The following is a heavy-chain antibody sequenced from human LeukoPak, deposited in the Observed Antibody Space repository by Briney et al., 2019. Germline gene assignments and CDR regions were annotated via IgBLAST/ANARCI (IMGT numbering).Heavy chain of an antibody. V-gene: IGHV3-48*01. CDR3: ARDLNSYGPLYYMDV. CDR1: GFTFSSYS. CDR2: ISSSSSTI. Sequence: GGSLRLSCAASGFTFSSYSMNWVRQAPGKGLEWVSYISSSSSTIYYAGSVKGRFTISRDNAKNSLYLQMNSLRAEDTAVYYCARDLNSYGPLYYMDVWGKGTTVTVSS. J-gene: IGHJ6*03. D-gene: IGHD5-18*01.